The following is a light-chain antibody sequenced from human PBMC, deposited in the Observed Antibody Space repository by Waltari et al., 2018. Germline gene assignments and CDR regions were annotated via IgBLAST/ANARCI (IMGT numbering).Light chain of an antibody. Sequence: EIVLTQSPAPLSLSPGERATLSSRASQSVSNYLAWYQQRPGPPPRRLIYDASKSATGIPARFSGSGSGTDFTLTISSLEPEDFAVYYCQQRNTWPLFTFGPATKVDIK. CDR2: DAS. CDR1: QSVSNY. CDR3: QQRNTWPLFT. J-gene: IGKJ3*01. V-gene: IGKV3-11*01.